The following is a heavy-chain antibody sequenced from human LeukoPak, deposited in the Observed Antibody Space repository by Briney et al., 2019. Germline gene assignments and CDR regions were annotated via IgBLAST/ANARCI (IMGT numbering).Heavy chain of an antibody. CDR3: AREPYYDSSGYYPHWFDP. D-gene: IGHD3-22*01. Sequence: ASVKVSCKASGYTFTSYGISWVRQAPGQGLEWMGWFSAYNGNTNYAQKLQGRVTMTTDTSTSTAYMELRSLRSDDAAVYYCAREPYYDSSGYYPHWFDPWGQGTLVTVSS. CDR1: GYTFTSYG. V-gene: IGHV1-18*01. J-gene: IGHJ5*02. CDR2: FSAYNGNT.